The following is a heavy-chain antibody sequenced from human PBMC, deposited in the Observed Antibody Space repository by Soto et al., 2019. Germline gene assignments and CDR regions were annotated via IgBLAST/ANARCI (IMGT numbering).Heavy chain of an antibody. Sequence: SETLSLTCTVSGDSLRSSYHYWGWIRQLPGKGLEWIGSIYYTGNTYYNPSLKSRVSISVDMATNEISLRLRAESIADTAVYYCVRVEIYAGEFTTNFDRWGPGALVT. D-gene: IGHD2-2*01. J-gene: IGHJ4*02. CDR3: VRVEIYAGEFTTNFDR. V-gene: IGHV4-39*01. CDR2: IYYTGNT. CDR1: GDSLRSSYHY.